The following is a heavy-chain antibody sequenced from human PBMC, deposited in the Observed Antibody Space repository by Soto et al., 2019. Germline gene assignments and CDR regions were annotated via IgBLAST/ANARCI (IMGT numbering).Heavy chain of an antibody. V-gene: IGHV3-7*03. CDR1: GFTFSSDW. D-gene: IGHD5-12*01. CDR2: IKQDGSEK. Sequence: LRLSCAASGFTFSSDWMSWVRQAPVNGLEWVASIKQDGSEKYYVDSVKGRFTISRDDAKNSLYLQMNSLRAEDTAVYYCATLSWLQLQAWFDPWGQGTLVTVSS. J-gene: IGHJ5*02. CDR3: ATLSWLQLQAWFDP.